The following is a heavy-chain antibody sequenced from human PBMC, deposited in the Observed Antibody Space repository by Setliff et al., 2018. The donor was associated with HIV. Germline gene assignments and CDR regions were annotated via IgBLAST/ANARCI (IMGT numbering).Heavy chain of an antibody. Sequence: SLTCIVSGDSISSSIYYWGWIRQPPGEGLEWIGSIYYSGSTYYNPSLKSRITISLDTSKNQFSLRMRSVTAADTAVYYCARVFVDTAVLRVLEYYFDSWGRGTLVTVS. CDR3: ARVFVDTAVLRVLEYYFDS. D-gene: IGHD5-18*01. J-gene: IGHJ4*02. V-gene: IGHV4-39*07. CDR2: IYYSGST. CDR1: GDSISSSIYY.